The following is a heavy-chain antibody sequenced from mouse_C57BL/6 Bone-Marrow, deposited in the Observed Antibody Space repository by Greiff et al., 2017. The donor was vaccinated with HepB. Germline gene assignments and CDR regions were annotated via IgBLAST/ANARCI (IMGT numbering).Heavy chain of an antibody. Sequence: QVQLQQSGAELVRPGASVKMSCKASGYTFTSYNMHWVKQTPRQGLEWIGAIYPGNGDTSYNQKFKGKATLTVDKSSSTAYMQLSSLTSADSAVYFCTSAEGYCGSDYAMDYWGQGTSVTVSS. CDR1: GYTFTSYN. D-gene: IGHD1-1*01. J-gene: IGHJ4*01. CDR2: IYPGNGDT. V-gene: IGHV1-12*01. CDR3: TSAEGYCGSDYAMDY.